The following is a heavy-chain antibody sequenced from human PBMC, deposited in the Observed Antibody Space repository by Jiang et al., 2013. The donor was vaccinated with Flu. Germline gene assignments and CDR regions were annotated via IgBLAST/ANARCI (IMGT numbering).Heavy chain of an antibody. Sequence: KPTQTLTLTCTFSGFSLSTSGMCVSWIRQPPGKALEWLARIDWDDDKYYSTSLKTRLTIPKDTSKNQVVLTMTNMDPVDTATYYCARIESSHLYFDYWGQGTLVTVSS. CDR3: ARIESSHLYFDY. CDR2: IDWDDDK. CDR1: GFSLSTSGMC. J-gene: IGHJ4*02. V-gene: IGHV2-70*11. D-gene: IGHD6-13*01.